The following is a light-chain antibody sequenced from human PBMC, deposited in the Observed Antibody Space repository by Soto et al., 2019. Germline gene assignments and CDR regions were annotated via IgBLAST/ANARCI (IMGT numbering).Light chain of an antibody. CDR1: SSDVGGYNY. CDR3: SSYGGSSNLV. V-gene: IGLV2-8*01. CDR2: EVN. Sequence: QSALTQPTSASGSPGQSVTISCTGTSSDVGGYNYVSWYQQHPGKAPKLMIYEVNKRPSGVPDRFSGSKSGNTASLTVSGLQAEDEADYYCSSYGGSSNLVFGGGTKLTVL. J-gene: IGLJ2*01.